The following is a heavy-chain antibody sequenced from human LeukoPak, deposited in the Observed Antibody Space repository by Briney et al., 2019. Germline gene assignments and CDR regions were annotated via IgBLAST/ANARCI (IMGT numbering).Heavy chain of an antibody. CDR3: ARVRYCSSTSCYTFDY. V-gene: IGHV1-8*03. Sequence: ASVKVSCKASGYTFTSYDINWVRQATGQGLEWMGWMNPNSGNTGYAQKFQGRVTITRNTSISTAYMELSRLRSDDTAVYYCARVRYCSSTSCYTFDYWGQGTLVTVSS. J-gene: IGHJ4*02. D-gene: IGHD2-2*01. CDR2: MNPNSGNT. CDR1: GYTFTSYD.